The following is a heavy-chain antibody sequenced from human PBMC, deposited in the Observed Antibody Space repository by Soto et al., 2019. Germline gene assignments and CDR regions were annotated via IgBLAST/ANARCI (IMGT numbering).Heavy chain of an antibody. J-gene: IGHJ4*02. CDR1: GGPISSSDYW. V-gene: IGHV4-39*01. D-gene: IGHD6-13*01. Sequence: QLQLQESGPGLVKPAETLSLTCTVSGGPISSSDYWWGWIRQPPGKGLEWIGSIYYTVSTYYNPSLNSRVIISVDTSKNQFSLRLSSVTAADTAVYYCARQIGRGSWSLDHWGQGTLVTVSS. CDR3: ARQIGRGSWSLDH. CDR2: IYYTVST.